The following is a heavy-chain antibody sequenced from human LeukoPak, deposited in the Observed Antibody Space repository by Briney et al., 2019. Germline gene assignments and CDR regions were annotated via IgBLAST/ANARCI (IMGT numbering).Heavy chain of an antibody. CDR3: ATGIAGYSYGSTENYFDY. CDR2: ISSSSSYI. CDR1: GFTFSSYS. V-gene: IGHV3-21*04. D-gene: IGHD5-18*01. J-gene: IGHJ4*02. Sequence: GGSLRLSCAASGFTFSSYSMNWVRQAPGKGLEWVSSISSSSSYIYYADSVKGRFTISRDNAKNSLYLQMNSLRAEDTAVYYCATGIAGYSYGSTENYFDYWGQGTLVTVSS.